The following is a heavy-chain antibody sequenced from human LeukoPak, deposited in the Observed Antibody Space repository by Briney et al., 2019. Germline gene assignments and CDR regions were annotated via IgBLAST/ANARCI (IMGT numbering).Heavy chain of an antibody. D-gene: IGHD5-18*01. CDR3: ARGVYTDTAIDY. CDR2: ISSNGGST. J-gene: IGHJ4*02. CDR1: GFTFSSYA. Sequence: PGGSLRLSCAASGFTFSSYAMHWVRQAPGKGLEYVSAISSNGGSTYYANSVKGRFTISRDNSKNTLYLQMGSLRAEDMAVYYCARGVYTDTAIDYWGQGTLVTVSS. V-gene: IGHV3-64*01.